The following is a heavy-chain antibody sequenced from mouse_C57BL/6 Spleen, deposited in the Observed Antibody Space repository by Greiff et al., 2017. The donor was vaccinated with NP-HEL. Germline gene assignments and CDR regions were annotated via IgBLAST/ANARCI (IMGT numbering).Heavy chain of an antibody. V-gene: IGHV7-3*01. CDR1: GFTFTDYY. J-gene: IGHJ2*01. Sequence: EVQRVESGGGLVQPGGSLSLSCAASGFTFTDYYMSWVRQPPGKALEWLGFIRNKANGYTTEYSASVKGRFTISRDNSQSILYLQMNALRAEDSATYYCASSDSSGPYYFDYWGQGTTLTVSS. D-gene: IGHD3-2*02. CDR2: IRNKANGYTT. CDR3: ASSDSSGPYYFDY.